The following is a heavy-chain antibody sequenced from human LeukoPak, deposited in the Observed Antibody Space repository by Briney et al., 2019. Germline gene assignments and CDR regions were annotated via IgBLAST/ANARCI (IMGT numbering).Heavy chain of an antibody. CDR1: GGSISSGDYY. CDR3: ASTRELAYYMDV. D-gene: IGHD1-26*01. Sequence: SETLSLTCTVSGGSISSGDYYWSWIRQPPGKGLEWIGSIYHSGSTYYNPSLKSRVTISVDTSKNQFSLKLSSVTAADTAVYYCASTRELAYYMDVWGKGTTVTVSS. CDR2: IYHSGST. J-gene: IGHJ6*03. V-gene: IGHV4-39*07.